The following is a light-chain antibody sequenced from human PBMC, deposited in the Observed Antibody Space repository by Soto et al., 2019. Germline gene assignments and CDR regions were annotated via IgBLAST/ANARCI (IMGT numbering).Light chain of an antibody. J-gene: IGLJ2*01. V-gene: IGLV3-1*01. CDR2: QDS. CDR1: KLGDKY. Sequence: SYELTQPPSVSVSPGQTASITCSGDKLGDKYACWYQQKPGQSPVLVIYQDSKRPSGIPERFSGSNSGNTATLTISGTQARDEADYYCQAWDSSTVVFGGGTKLPVL. CDR3: QAWDSSTVV.